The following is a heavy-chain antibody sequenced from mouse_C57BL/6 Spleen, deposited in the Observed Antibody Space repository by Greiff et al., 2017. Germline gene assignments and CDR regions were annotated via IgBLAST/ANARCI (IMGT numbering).Heavy chain of an antibody. CDR1: GYAFSSYW. Sequence: QVTLKVSGAELVKPGASVKISCKASGYAFSSYWMNWVKQRPGKGLEWIGQIYPGDGDTNYNGKFKGKATLTADKSSSTAYMQLSSLTSEDSAVYFCASYGSSLFDYWGQGTTLTVSS. V-gene: IGHV1-80*01. CDR2: IYPGDGDT. J-gene: IGHJ2*01. D-gene: IGHD1-1*01. CDR3: ASYGSSLFDY.